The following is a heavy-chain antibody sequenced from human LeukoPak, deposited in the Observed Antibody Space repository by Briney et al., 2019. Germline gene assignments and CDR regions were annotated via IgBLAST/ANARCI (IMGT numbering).Heavy chain of an antibody. V-gene: IGHV1-8*01. CDR1: GYTFTSYA. CDR3: ARGRGGMDV. Sequence: GASLKVSCKASGYTFTSYAISWVRQAPGHGLEWMGWMNPNSGNTGYAQKFQGRVTMTRNTSISTAYMELSSLRSEDTAVYDCARGRGGMDVWGQGTTVTVSS. J-gene: IGHJ6*02. CDR2: MNPNSGNT.